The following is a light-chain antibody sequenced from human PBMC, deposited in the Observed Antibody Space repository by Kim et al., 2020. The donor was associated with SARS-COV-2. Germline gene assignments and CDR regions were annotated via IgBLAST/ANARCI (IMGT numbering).Light chain of an antibody. V-gene: IGLV3-1*01. J-gene: IGLJ3*02. CDR1: KLGGKN. CDR2: QDN. CDR3: QAWDSTVV. Sequence: VSVSPGQTATITCSGDKLGGKNVCWYQHKPGQSPVVVIFQDNMRPSGIPERFSGSNSGNTATLTISGTQAMDEGDYYCQAWDSTVVFGGGTKLTVL.